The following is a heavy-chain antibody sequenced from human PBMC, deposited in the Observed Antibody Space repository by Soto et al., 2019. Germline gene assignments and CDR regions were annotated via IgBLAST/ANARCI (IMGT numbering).Heavy chain of an antibody. J-gene: IGHJ4*02. CDR3: ARDLTWNQADY. V-gene: IGHV3-74*01. Sequence: EVQLVESGGGLVQPGGSLRLSCAASGFTFSHHWMHWVRQAPGEGLVWVSRIDLDGGRTDYADSVKGRFTISRDNAKNTLNLQMNSLRTEDTAVYYCARDLTWNQADYWGQGTLVTVSS. CDR1: GFTFSHHW. CDR2: IDLDGGRT. D-gene: IGHD1-1*01.